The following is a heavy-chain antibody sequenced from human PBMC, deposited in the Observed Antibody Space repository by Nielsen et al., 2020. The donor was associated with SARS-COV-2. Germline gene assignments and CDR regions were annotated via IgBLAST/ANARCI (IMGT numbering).Heavy chain of an antibody. Sequence: SQTLSLTCEISGDSVSSNSAAWTWIRQSPSRGLEWQGRTYYRSTWRNDYAASVQARITINTDTSKNQFSLQLTSVTPEDTAVSYCVREGYWFDSWGQGTLITVSS. J-gene: IGHJ5*01. CDR3: VREGYWFDS. CDR1: GDSVSSNSAA. V-gene: IGHV6-1*01. D-gene: IGHD2-15*01. CDR2: TYYRSTWRN.